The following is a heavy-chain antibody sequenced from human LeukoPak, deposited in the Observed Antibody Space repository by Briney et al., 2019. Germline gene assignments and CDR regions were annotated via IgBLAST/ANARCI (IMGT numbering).Heavy chain of an antibody. CDR2: ISGSGGST. CDR3: AKVGDDDFWSGYLDY. D-gene: IGHD3-3*01. CDR1: GFTFCSYA. J-gene: IGHJ4*02. V-gene: IGHV3-23*01. Sequence: GGALRLSFAASGFTFCSYAMSWVRPAPGKGVGWGSAISGSGGSTYYADSVKGRFTISRDNSKNTLYLQMNSLRAEDTAVYYCAKVGDDDFWSGYLDYWGQGTLVTVSS.